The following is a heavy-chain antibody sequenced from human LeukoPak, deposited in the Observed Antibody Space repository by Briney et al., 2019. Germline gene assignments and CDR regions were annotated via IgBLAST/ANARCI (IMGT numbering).Heavy chain of an antibody. D-gene: IGHD3-9*01. CDR2: IYYSGST. J-gene: IGHJ4*02. Sequence: PSETLSLTCTVSGGSISDSSYYWDWIRQPPGKGLEWIGSIYYSGSTYYTPSLKSRLTISVDTSKNQFSLKLSSVTAADTAVYYSAREATHDDRGFDYWGQGTLVTVSS. CDR3: AREATHDDRGFDY. CDR1: GGSISDSSYY. V-gene: IGHV4-39*02.